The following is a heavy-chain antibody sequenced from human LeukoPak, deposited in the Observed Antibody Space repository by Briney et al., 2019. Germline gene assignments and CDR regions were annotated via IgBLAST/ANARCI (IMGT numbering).Heavy chain of an antibody. CDR3: TRDQMNY. D-gene: IGHD5-24*01. V-gene: IGHV3-53*01. Sequence: PWGSLRLSCTASEFTVSRNYMLWVRQAPGKGLEWVSLIFSNGDTHYADSVKGRFTISRDTSKNTVSLQMNSLRVEDTAMYYCTRDQMNYWGQGTLVSVAS. CDR2: IFSNGDT. J-gene: IGHJ4*02. CDR1: EFTVSRNY.